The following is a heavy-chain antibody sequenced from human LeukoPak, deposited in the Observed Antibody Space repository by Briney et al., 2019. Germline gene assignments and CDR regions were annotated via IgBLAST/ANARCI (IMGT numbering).Heavy chain of an antibody. CDR1: GGSISSYY. J-gene: IGHJ4*02. CDR3: ARLGRDYDILTGYYHPPL. CDR2: IYYSGSA. Sequence: SETLSLTCTVSGGSISSYYWSWIRQPPGKGLEWIGYIYYSGSANYNPSLKSRVTISVDTSKNQFSLKLTSVTAADTAVYYCARLGRDYDILTGYYHPPLWGQGTLVTVSS. V-gene: IGHV4-59*08. D-gene: IGHD3-9*01.